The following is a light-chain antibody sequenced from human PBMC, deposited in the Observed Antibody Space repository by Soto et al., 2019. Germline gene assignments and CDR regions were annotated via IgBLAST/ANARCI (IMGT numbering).Light chain of an antibody. Sequence: AIRMTHSPSHLSPPPGEESTFPCRPSRSIRNFLVWFQQKPGKAPKVLIHAASTLKSGVSSRFSGSGSGTDFTLTISRLQSEDFATYYCQQYSSYPWTFGQGTKV. CDR2: AAS. V-gene: IGKV1-8*01. CDR3: QQYSSYPWT. CDR1: RSIRNF. J-gene: IGKJ1*01.